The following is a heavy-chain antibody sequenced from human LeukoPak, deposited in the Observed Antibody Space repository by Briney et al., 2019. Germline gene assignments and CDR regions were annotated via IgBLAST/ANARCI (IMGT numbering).Heavy chain of an antibody. Sequence: GGSLRLSCAASGITFRSYAMHWVRQAPGKGLEWVAVISYDGSKKFYEDSVKGRFTISRDNSKNTMYLQMSSLRAEDTAVYYCAHLYYDNTDVWGTGTTVIVSS. CDR3: AHLYYDNTDV. V-gene: IGHV3-30*03. J-gene: IGHJ6*03. CDR2: ISYDGSKK. CDR1: GITFRSYA.